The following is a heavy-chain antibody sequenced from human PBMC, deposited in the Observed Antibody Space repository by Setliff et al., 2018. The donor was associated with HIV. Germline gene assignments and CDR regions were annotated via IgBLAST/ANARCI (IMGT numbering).Heavy chain of an antibody. V-gene: IGHV1-69*13. CDR2: IIPIFGAA. CDR3: ARDSANGKTANLNYLDV. Sequence: SVKVSCKASGGTFSNYAISWVRQAPGQGLEWMGGIIPIFGAAKYAQKFQGRVTITADESTSIVYMDLSSLRSEDTAVYYCARDSANGKTANLNYLDVWGKGTTVTVSS. J-gene: IGHJ6*03. D-gene: IGHD2-8*01. CDR1: GGTFSNYA.